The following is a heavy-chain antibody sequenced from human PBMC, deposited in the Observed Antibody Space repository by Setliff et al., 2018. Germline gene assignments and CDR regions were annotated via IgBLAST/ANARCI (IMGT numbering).Heavy chain of an antibody. D-gene: IGHD6-13*01. V-gene: IGHV4-39*07. J-gene: IGHJ4*02. CDR2: ISYSGGV. CDR3: VRESRSTWYRRDF. CDR1: GVTIGGNNYYY. Sequence: SETLSLTCSLSGVTIGGNNYYYWAWIRQPPGKGLEWIGTISYSGGVFYNPSLKSRVAISADTSRIQFSLKLRSVTAADTAVYYCVRESRSTWYRRDFWGQGTLVTAPQ.